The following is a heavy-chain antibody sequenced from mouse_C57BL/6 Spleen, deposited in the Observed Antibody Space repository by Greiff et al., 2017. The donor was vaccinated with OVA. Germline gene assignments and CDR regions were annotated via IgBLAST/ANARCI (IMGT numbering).Heavy chain of an antibody. CDR2: IHPNSGST. CDR1: GYTFTSYW. D-gene: IGHD2-3*01. J-gene: IGHJ4*01. CDR3: ARSGDGYYQDYAMDY. V-gene: IGHV1-64*01. Sequence: QVQLQQPGAELVKPGASVKLSCKASGYTFTSYWMHWVKQRPGQGLEWIGMIHPNSGSTNYNEKFKSKATLTVDKSSSTAYMQLSSLTSEDSAVYYCARSGDGYYQDYAMDYWGQGTSVTVSS.